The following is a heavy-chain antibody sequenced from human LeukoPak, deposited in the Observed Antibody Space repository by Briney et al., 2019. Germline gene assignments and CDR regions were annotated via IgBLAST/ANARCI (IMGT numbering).Heavy chain of an antibody. CDR2: IYYSGST. CDR1: GGSISSYY. J-gene: IGHJ5*02. CDR3: ARGGGYCSSTSCIYNWFDP. V-gene: IGHV4-59*01. Sequence: PSETLSLTCTVSGGSISSYYWSWIRQPPGKGLEWIGYIYYSGSTNYNPSLKSRVTISVDTSKNQFSLKLSSVTAADTAVYYCARGGGYCSSTSCIYNWFDPWGQGTLVTVSS. D-gene: IGHD2-2*01.